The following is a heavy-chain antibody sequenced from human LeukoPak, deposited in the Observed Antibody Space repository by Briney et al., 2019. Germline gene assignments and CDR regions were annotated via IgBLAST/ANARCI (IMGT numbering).Heavy chain of an antibody. V-gene: IGHV4-31*03. CDR1: GGSISSGGYY. D-gene: IGHD3-10*01. CDR3: ARDGVRGFDY. CDR2: IYYSGST. Sequence: SETLSLTCTVSGGSISSGGYYWSWIRQHPGTGLEWNGYIYYSGSTYYNPSLKSRVTISVDTSKNQFSLKLSSVTAADTAVYYCARDGVRGFDYWGQGTLVTVSS. J-gene: IGHJ4*02.